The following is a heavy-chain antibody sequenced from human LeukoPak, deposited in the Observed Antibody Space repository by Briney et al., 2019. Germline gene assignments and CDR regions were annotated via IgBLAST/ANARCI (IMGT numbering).Heavy chain of an antibody. Sequence: GASVKVSCKASGYTFTSYDISWVRQAPGQGLEWMGWISAYNGNTNYAQKLQGRVTMTTDTSTSTAYMELRSLRSDDTAVYYCARGPVSGSYINWYFDLWGRGTLVTVSS. J-gene: IGHJ2*01. CDR2: ISAYNGNT. CDR3: ARGPVSGSYINWYFDL. V-gene: IGHV1-18*01. D-gene: IGHD3-3*01. CDR1: GYTFTSYD.